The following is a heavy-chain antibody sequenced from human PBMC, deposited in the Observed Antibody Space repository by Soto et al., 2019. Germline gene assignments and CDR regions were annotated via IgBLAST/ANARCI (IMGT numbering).Heavy chain of an antibody. J-gene: IGHJ6*04. Sequence: AGGSLRLSCAASGFTFSSYAMSWVRQAPGKGLEWVSAISGSGGSTYYADSVKGRFTISRDNSKNTLYLQMNSLRAEDTAVYYCAKAPNYDILIADVWCKGTTVTVSS. CDR3: AKAPNYDILIADV. CDR2: ISGSGGST. D-gene: IGHD3-9*01. CDR1: GFTFSSYA. V-gene: IGHV3-23*01.